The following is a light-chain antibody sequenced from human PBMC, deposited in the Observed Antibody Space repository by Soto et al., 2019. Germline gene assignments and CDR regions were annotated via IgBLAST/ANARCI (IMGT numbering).Light chain of an antibody. CDR3: QQYDNVPIT. CDR1: QDISNS. Sequence: DIEMTQSPSSLSASVGDRVTITCQASQDISNSLKWYQQKPGKAPKPLIYGASNLETGVPSRFSGSGSGTDFTFTISSLQPEDFATYYCQQYDNVPITFGQGTRLEIK. J-gene: IGKJ5*01. CDR2: GAS. V-gene: IGKV1-33*01.